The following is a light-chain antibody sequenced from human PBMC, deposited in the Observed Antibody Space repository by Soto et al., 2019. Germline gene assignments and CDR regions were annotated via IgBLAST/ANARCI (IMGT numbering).Light chain of an antibody. CDR2: DAS. CDR1: QSISSW. CDR3: QQYNSYRT. V-gene: IGKV1-5*01. Sequence: GDRVTITCRASQSISSWLAWYQQKPGKAPKLLIYDASRLESGVPSRFSGSGSGTEFTLTISSLQPDDFATYYRQQYNSYRTFGQGNKVEI. J-gene: IGKJ1*01.